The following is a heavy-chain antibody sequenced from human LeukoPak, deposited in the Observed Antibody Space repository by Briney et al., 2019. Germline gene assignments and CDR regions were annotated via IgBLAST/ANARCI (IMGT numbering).Heavy chain of an antibody. CDR3: ARGHTAVTRHFDF. J-gene: IGHJ4*02. D-gene: IGHD4-17*01. V-gene: IGHV3-21*01. CDR2: ISSGSSAI. Sequence: GGSLRLSCEASGFTFTTYSMTWVRQAPGKGLEWVSIISSGSSAIFSADALKGRFTISRDDAKNLLYLDMNSLRAEDTAAYYCARGHTAVTRHFDFWGQGTLVTVSS. CDR1: GFTFTTYS.